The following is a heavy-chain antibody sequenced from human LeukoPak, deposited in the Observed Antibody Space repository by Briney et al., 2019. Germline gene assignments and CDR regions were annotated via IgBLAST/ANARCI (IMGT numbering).Heavy chain of an antibody. V-gene: IGHV4-59*01. Sequence: SETLSLTCTVSGGSISSYYWSWIRQPPGKGLEWIGYIYYSGSINYNPSLKSRVTISVDTSKNQFSLKLSSVTAADTAVYYCAREDSSSWYPGGFDYWGQGTLVTVSS. CDR3: AREDSSSWYPGGFDY. CDR1: GGSISSYY. D-gene: IGHD6-13*01. J-gene: IGHJ4*02. CDR2: IYYSGSI.